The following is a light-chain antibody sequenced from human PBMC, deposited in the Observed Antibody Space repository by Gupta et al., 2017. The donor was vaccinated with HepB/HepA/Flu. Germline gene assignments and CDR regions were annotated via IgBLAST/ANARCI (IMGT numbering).Light chain of an antibody. CDR3: QQYENWPPLT. Sequence: EIVMTQSPATLSVSPGERATLSCRASQSIRNNLAWYQQKPGQAPRLLFYGASTRATGIPARLSGSGSGTEFTLTISSLQSEDFAVYYCQQYENWPPLTFGGGTKVEIK. CDR1: QSIRNN. J-gene: IGKJ4*01. CDR2: GAS. V-gene: IGKV3-15*01.